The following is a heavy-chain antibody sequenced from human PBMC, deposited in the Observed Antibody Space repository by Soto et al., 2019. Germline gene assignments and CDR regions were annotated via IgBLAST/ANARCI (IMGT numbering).Heavy chain of an antibody. CDR2: VMPIFGSA. V-gene: IGHV1-69*13. Sequence: SVKVSCKASGGTFSRNTISWVRQAPGQGLEWMGGVMPIFGSANYAQKFQGRVTITADENTRTVYTELSRLRSEDTAVYYCARQFDSDTTGYYYAYWGQGTLVTVS. J-gene: IGHJ4*02. CDR1: GGTFSRNT. D-gene: IGHD3-22*01. CDR3: ARQFDSDTTGYYYAY.